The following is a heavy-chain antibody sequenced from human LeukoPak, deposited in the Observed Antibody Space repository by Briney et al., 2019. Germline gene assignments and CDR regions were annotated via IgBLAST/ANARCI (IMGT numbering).Heavy chain of an antibody. Sequence: GGSLRLSCAASGFSFSDYYMNWFRQAPGKGLEWVSYIISSGSAVYYADSVKGRFTISRDNAKNSLYLQMNSLRAEDTAVYYCARVGSSGYYFDYWGQGTLVTVSS. CDR2: IISSGSAV. CDR1: GFSFSDYY. V-gene: IGHV3-11*04. CDR3: ARVGSSGYYFDY. D-gene: IGHD6-6*01. J-gene: IGHJ4*02.